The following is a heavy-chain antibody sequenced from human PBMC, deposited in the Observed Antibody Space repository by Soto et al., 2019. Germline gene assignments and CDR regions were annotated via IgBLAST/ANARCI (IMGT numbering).Heavy chain of an antibody. CDR3: ARQRVAAAIGYFAS. J-gene: IGHJ4*02. Sequence: GEALKISCKGYGNSFTSYWIGWVRQMPGKGLEWMGIIYLGDSDVRYSPSLQGQVTISADKSTSTAYLQWSSLKASDPAMYYCARQRVAAAIGYFASGGKGTLVT. CDR2: IYLGDSDV. D-gene: IGHD2-2*01. CDR1: GNSFTSYW. V-gene: IGHV5-51*01.